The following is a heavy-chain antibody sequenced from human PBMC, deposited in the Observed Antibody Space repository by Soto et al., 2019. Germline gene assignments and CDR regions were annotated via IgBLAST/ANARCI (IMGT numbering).Heavy chain of an antibody. J-gene: IGHJ4*02. D-gene: IGHD2-2*01. CDR3: AKSSYCPSTSCNFDY. CDR2: ISFDGSNE. Sequence: VAVISFDGSNEYHVDSVKGRFTISRDNSKNTLYLQMNSLRVEDTAVYYCAKSSYCPSTSCNFDYWGQGTLVTVSS. V-gene: IGHV3-30*18.